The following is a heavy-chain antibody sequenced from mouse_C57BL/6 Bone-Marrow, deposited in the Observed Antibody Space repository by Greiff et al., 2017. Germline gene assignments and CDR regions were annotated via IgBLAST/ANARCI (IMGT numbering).Heavy chain of an antibody. Sequence: EVKLVESGPELVKPGASVKISCKASGYSFTGYYMNWVKQSPEKSLEWIGEINPSTGGTTYNQKFKAKATLTVDKSSSTAYMQLKSLTSEDSAVYYCARDNYYGSSYGYFDVWGTGTTVTVSS. CDR1: GYSFTGYY. CDR3: ARDNYYGSSYGYFDV. V-gene: IGHV1-42*01. D-gene: IGHD1-1*01. J-gene: IGHJ1*03. CDR2: INPSTGGT.